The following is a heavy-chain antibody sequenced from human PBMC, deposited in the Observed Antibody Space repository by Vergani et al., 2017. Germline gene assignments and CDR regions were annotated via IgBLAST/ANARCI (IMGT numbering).Heavy chain of an antibody. Sequence: EVQLVESGGGLVKRGGSLRLSCAASGFTFNSYWMHWVRQVPGKGLLWVSRIKSDGSITAYADSVKGRFTISRDNAKSSLYLQMNSLRAEDTGVYYCARDRYYLGSGSYPYFYYYGLDVWGQGTAVTVSS. CDR3: ARDRYYLGSGSYPYFYYYGLDV. CDR2: IKSDGSIT. D-gene: IGHD3-10*01. V-gene: IGHV3-74*03. CDR1: GFTFNSYW. J-gene: IGHJ6*02.